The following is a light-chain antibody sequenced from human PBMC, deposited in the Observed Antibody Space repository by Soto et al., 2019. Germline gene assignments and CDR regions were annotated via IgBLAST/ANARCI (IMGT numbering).Light chain of an antibody. CDR1: QSVSSY. CDR2: DAS. CDR3: QQYGSSYT. Sequence: EIVLTQSPGTLSLSPGEIATLSCRASQSVSSYLAWYQQKPGQSPRLLIYDASRRATGIPDRFSGSGSGTDFTLTISRLEPEDFAVYYCQQYGSSYTFGQGTKLEIK. J-gene: IGKJ2*01. V-gene: IGKV3-20*01.